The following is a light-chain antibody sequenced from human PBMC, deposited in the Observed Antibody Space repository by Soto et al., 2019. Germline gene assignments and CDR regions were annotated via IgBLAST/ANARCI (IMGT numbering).Light chain of an antibody. V-gene: IGKV3-20*01. CDR1: QSVSSSY. J-gene: IGKJ1*01. CDR3: QQYGSSPT. Sequence: EIVLTQSPGTLSLSPGERATLSCRASQSVSSSYLAWYQQKPGQAPRLLIYGASSRATGIPDRFSGSGSGKAFTLTISRLEPEVFAVYYCQQYGSSPTFGQGTKVEIK. CDR2: GAS.